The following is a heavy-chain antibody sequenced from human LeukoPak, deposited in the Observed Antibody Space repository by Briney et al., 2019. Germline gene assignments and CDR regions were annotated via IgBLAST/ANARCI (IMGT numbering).Heavy chain of an antibody. J-gene: IGHJ4*02. CDR3: ARGSGCLDY. D-gene: IGHD6-19*01. Sequence: GGSLRLSCAASGFTVSNTFMSWVRQAPGMGLEWVSVIYSVGTTYYADSVEGRFTISRDNSKNTLYRQMNSLRDEDTAVYYCARGSGCLDYWGQGTLVTVSS. V-gene: IGHV3-53*01. CDR1: GFTVSNTF. CDR2: IYSVGTT.